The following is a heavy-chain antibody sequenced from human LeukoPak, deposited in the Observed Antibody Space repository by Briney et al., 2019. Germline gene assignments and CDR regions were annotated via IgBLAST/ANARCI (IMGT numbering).Heavy chain of an antibody. D-gene: IGHD7-27*01. CDR1: GGSISSYY. J-gene: IGHJ6*02. CDR2: IYYSGST. CDR3: ARERHDWGWGYYYYGMDV. V-gene: IGHV4-59*01. Sequence: PSETLSLTCTVSGGSISSYYWSWIRQPPGKGLEWIRYIYYSGSTNYNPSLKSRVTISVDTSKNQFSLKLSSVTAADTAVYYCARERHDWGWGYYYYGMDVWGQGTTVTVSS.